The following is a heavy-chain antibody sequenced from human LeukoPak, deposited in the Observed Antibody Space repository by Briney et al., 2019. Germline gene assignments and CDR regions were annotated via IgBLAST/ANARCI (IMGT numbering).Heavy chain of an antibody. V-gene: IGHV3-30*18. J-gene: IGHJ4*02. CDR1: GFAFSNYG. Sequence: PGRSLRLSCAASGFAFSNYGMPWVRRAPGKGLEWVAVISYDGSNTYYADSVKGRFTISRDNSKNTLYLQMNSLGAEDTAVYYCAKEIGLGYKFDYWGQGTLVTVSS. CDR2: ISYDGSNT. CDR3: AKEIGLGYKFDY. D-gene: IGHD5-12*01.